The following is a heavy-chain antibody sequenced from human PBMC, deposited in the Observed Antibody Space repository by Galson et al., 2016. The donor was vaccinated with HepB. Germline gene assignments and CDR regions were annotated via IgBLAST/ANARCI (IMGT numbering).Heavy chain of an antibody. CDR3: ARTRYSYGPLYFDY. Sequence: PALVKPTQTLTLTCTVSGFALSTSGVGVGWIRQPPGKALEWLARIDWDDNKFYSISLKTRVTISKDTSKNQVVLTMTNMDPVDSATYYCARTRYSYGPLYFDYWGQGTLVTVSS. D-gene: IGHD5-18*01. J-gene: IGHJ4*02. CDR2: IDWDDNK. CDR1: GFALSTSGVG. V-gene: IGHV2-70*04.